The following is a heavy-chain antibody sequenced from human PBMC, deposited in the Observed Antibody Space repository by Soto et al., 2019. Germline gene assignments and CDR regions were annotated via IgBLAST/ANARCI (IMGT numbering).Heavy chain of an antibody. Sequence: QVQLVESGGGVVQPGRSLRLSCAASGFTFSSYAMHWVRQAPGKGLEWVAVISYDGSNKYYADSVKGRFTISRDNXKXXLYLQMNSLRAEDTAVYYCARDGDEGATMYWYFDLWGRGTLVTVSS. CDR2: ISYDGSNK. D-gene: IGHD1-26*01. J-gene: IGHJ2*01. CDR3: ARDGDEGATMYWYFDL. CDR1: GFTFSSYA. V-gene: IGHV3-30-3*01.